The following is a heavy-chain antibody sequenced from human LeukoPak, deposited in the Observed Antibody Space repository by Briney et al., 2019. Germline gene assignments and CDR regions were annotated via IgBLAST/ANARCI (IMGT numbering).Heavy chain of an antibody. CDR3: ARGDSSGHPAFDY. J-gene: IGHJ4*02. CDR2: IYYSGST. D-gene: IGHD3-22*01. CDR1: GGSISSSSYY. Sequence: SETLSLTCTVSGGSISSSSYYWGWIRQPPGKGLEWIGSIYYSGSTYYNPSLKSRVTISVDTSKNQFSLKLTSVTAADTAVYYCARGDSSGHPAFDYWGQGTLVTVSS. V-gene: IGHV4-39*07.